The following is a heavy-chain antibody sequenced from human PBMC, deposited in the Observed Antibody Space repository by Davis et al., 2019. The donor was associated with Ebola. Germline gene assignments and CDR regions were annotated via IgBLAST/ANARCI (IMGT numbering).Heavy chain of an antibody. CDR2: INYSGNT. D-gene: IGHD6-13*01. CDR1: CGSFRWYY. V-gene: IGHV4-34*01. CDR3: SRGDLGGKQLVY. Sequence: SQIPSLTLSVYCGSFRWYYWTWIRQTPGKGLEWIGEINYSGNTNYNPSLKSRLIVSVDTSKNQFSLQLNSMTPADTAIYYCSRGDLGGKQLVYWGQGTPVTVSS. J-gene: IGHJ4*02.